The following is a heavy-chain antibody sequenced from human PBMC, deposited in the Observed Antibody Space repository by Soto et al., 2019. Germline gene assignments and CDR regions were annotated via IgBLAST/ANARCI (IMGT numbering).Heavy chain of an antibody. CDR2: ISGSGGST. Sequence: GGSLRLSCAASGFTFSSYAMSWVRQAPGKGLEWVSAISGSGGSTYYADPVKGRFTISRDNSKNTLYLQMNSLRAEDTAVYYCAKGGSGPMIVVVINFDYWGQGTLVTVSS. D-gene: IGHD3-22*01. CDR1: GFTFSSYA. V-gene: IGHV3-23*01. CDR3: AKGGSGPMIVVVINFDY. J-gene: IGHJ4*02.